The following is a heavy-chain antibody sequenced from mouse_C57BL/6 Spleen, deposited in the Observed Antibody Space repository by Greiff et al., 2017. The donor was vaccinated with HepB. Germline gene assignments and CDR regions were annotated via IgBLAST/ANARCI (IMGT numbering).Heavy chain of an antibody. D-gene: IGHD1-1*01. CDR3: TGPYYYGSSYDY. J-gene: IGHJ2*01. CDR2: IYPGNSDT. CDR1: GYTFTSYW. Sequence: VHVKQSGTVLARPGASVKMSCKTSGYTFTSYWMHWVKQRPGQGLEWIGAIYPGNSDTSYNQKFKGKAKLTAVTSASTAYMELSSLTNEDSAVYYCTGPYYYGSSYDYWGQGTTLTVAS. V-gene: IGHV1-5*01.